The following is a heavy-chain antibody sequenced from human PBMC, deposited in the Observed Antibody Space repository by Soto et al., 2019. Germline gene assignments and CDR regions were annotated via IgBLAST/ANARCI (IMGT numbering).Heavy chain of an antibody. Sequence: GGSLRLSCAASGFTFSDHYMDWVRQAPGKGLEWVGRSRNRANSYTTEYAASVKGRFTISRDDSKNSLYLQMNSLKTEDTAVYYCVRVPATVVNNYYHYGMDVWGQGTTVTVSS. CDR1: GFTFSDHY. J-gene: IGHJ6*02. CDR2: SRNRANSYTT. V-gene: IGHV3-72*01. CDR3: VRVPATVVNNYYHYGMDV. D-gene: IGHD2-21*01.